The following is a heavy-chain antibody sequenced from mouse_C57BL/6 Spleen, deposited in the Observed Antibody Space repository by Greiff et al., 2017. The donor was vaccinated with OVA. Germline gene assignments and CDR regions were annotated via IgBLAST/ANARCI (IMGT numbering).Heavy chain of an antibody. Sequence: VKLQQSGAELARPGASVKLSCKASGYTFTSYGISWVKQRTGQGLEWIGEIYPRSGNTYYNEKFKGKATLTADKSSSTAYMELRSLTSEDSAVYFCARGGYYGSSYYAMDYWGQGTSVTVSS. J-gene: IGHJ4*01. CDR1: GYTFTSYG. CDR3: ARGGYYGSSYYAMDY. D-gene: IGHD1-1*01. CDR2: IYPRSGNT. V-gene: IGHV1-81*01.